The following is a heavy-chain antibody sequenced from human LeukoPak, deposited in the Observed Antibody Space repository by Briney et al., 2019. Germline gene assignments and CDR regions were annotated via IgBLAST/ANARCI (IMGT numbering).Heavy chain of an antibody. V-gene: IGHV3-48*01. CDR2: ISIGSRTV. J-gene: IGHJ4*02. Sequence: GGSLRLSCAASGFTFSTYNMNWVRQAPGKGLEWVSYISIGSRTVYYADSVKGRFTIPRDNSKNTLCLQINSLKIEDTALYYCTRDRGVGYPSSWRGGLYNFDYWGQGTLVTVSS. CDR3: TRDRGVGYPSSWRGGLYNFDY. D-gene: IGHD6-13*01. CDR1: GFTFSTYN.